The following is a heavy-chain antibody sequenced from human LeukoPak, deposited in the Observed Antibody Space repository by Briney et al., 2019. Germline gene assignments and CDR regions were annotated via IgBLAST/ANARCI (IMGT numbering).Heavy chain of an antibody. CDR2: IYYSGST. CDR1: GGSISSYY. CDR3: ARHGGAYGDYWYYFDY. D-gene: IGHD4-17*01. Sequence: SETLSLTCTVSGGSISSYYWTGIRQPPGKGLEWIGYIYYSGSTNYNPSLKSRVTISVDTSKNQFSLKLSSVTAADTAVYYCARHGGAYGDYWYYFDYWGQGTLVTVSS. J-gene: IGHJ4*02. V-gene: IGHV4-59*08.